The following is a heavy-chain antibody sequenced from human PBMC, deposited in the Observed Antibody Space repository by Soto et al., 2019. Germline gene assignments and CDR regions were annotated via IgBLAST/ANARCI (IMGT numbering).Heavy chain of an antibody. V-gene: IGHV3-11*01. CDR2: MSFSGSSI. Sequence: GGSLRLSCAASGFSFSDYYMSWIRQAPGKGLEWVSYMSFSGSSIYYADSVKGRFTISRDNAKNSLYLQMNSLRAEDTAVYYCAREIEPPVLFFDYWGQGTLVTVSS. CDR1: GFSFSDYY. CDR3: AREIEPPVLFFDY. D-gene: IGHD3-10*01. J-gene: IGHJ4*02.